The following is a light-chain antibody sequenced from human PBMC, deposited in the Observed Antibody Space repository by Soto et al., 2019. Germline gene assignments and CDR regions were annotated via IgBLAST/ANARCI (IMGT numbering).Light chain of an antibody. CDR2: GAS. Sequence: EIVLTQSPVTLSLSPGERATLSCRASQSVSSSYLAWYQQKPGQAPRLLIYGASTRATGIPDRFSGSGSGIDFTLTISRLEPEDFAVYYCQQYGTSLPFGQGTRLEIK. J-gene: IGKJ5*01. CDR3: QQYGTSLP. CDR1: QSVSSSY. V-gene: IGKV3-20*01.